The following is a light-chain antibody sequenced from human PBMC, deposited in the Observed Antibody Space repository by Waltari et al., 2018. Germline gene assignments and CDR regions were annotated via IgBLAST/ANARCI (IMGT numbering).Light chain of an antibody. J-gene: IGLJ2*01. CDR3: QAWDSTVV. CDR2: QDT. Sequence: SYELTQPPSVSVSPGQTASITCSGDKVGDKYACWFQQKPGQSPVLVLYQDTKRPSGIPDRFSSSNSGNTATLTISGTQPMDEADYYCQAWDSTVVFGGGTKLTVL. CDR1: KVGDKY. V-gene: IGLV3-1*01.